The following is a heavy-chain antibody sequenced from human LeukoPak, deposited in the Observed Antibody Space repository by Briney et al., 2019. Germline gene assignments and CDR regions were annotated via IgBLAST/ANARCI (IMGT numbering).Heavy chain of an antibody. CDR1: GFTFSNAW. CDR3: TIVVCRMSLYWTNGVCYCYFDY. CDR2: IKSKTDGGTT. Sequence: GGSLRLSCAASGFTFSNAWMSWVRQAPGKGLEWVGRIKSKTDGGTTDYAAPVKGRFTISRDDSKNTLYLQMNSLNAEDTAVYYCTIVVCRMSLYWTNGVCYCYFDYWGQGTLVTVSS. D-gene: IGHD2-8*01. J-gene: IGHJ4*02. V-gene: IGHV3-15*01.